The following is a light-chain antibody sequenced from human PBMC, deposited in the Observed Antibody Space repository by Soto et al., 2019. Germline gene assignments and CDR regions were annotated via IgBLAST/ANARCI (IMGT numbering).Light chain of an antibody. CDR3: SSYTSSNTWV. Sequence: QSVLTQPASVSGSPGQWTTISCTGTSSDIGSYNYVSWYQQHPGKAPKLMIYEVSNRPSGVSNRFSGSKSGNTASLTISGLQAEDEADYYCSSYTSSNTWVFGGGTKVTVL. CDR1: SSDIGSYNY. CDR2: EVS. J-gene: IGLJ3*02. V-gene: IGLV2-14*01.